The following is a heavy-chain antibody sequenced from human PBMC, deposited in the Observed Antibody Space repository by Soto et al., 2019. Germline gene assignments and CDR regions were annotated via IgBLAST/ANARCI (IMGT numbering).Heavy chain of an antibody. Sequence: SETLSLTCTVSGGSISSYYWSWIRQPPGKGLERIGYIYYSGSTNYNPSLKSRVTISVDTSKNQFSLKLSSVTAADTAVYYCARDIQGIAAAGTAYYYYGMDVWGQGTTVTVSS. J-gene: IGHJ6*02. V-gene: IGHV4-59*12. CDR3: ARDIQGIAAAGTAYYYYGMDV. D-gene: IGHD6-13*01. CDR2: IYYSGST. CDR1: GGSISSYY.